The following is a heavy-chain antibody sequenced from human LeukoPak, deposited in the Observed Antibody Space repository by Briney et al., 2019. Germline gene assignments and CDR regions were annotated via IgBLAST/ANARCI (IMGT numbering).Heavy chain of an antibody. CDR2: TYYRSKWFN. CDR3: ARSWGGAAPFDF. Sequence: SQTLSLTCALSGDSVSSDSAAWNWIRQTPSRGLEWLRRTYYRSKWFNTYAASVKSRIIVNPDTAKNQFSLHLNSVTPEDTAVYYCARSWGGAAPFDFWGQGTQVTVSS. D-gene: IGHD3-16*01. J-gene: IGHJ4*02. V-gene: IGHV6-1*01. CDR1: GDSVSSDSAA.